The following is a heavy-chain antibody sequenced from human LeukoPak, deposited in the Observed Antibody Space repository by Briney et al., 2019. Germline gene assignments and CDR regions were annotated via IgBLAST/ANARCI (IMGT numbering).Heavy chain of an antibody. V-gene: IGHV4-34*01. CDR1: GGSLSGYY. D-gene: IGHD3-10*01. CDR2: INHSGST. Sequence: PSETLSLTCAVYGGSLSGYYWSWIRQPPGKGLEWIGEINHSGSTNYNPSLKSRVTISVDTSKNQFSLKLSSVTAADTAVYYCARGGKRLLWFGEPPRYYYGMDVWGQGTTVTVSS. CDR3: ARGGKRLLWFGEPPRYYYGMDV. J-gene: IGHJ6*02.